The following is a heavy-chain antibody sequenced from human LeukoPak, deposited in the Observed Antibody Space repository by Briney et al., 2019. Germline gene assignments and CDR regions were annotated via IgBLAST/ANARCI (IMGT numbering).Heavy chain of an antibody. V-gene: IGHV4-38-2*01. Sequence: SETLSLTCAVSGYSISSGYYWGWIRQPPGKGLEWIGRISHSGSTFYNPSLKSRVTISVDTSKNQFSLKLSSVTAADTAVYYCARHPDSSGYYIGYWGQGTLVTVSS. CDR1: GYSISSGYY. D-gene: IGHD3-22*01. J-gene: IGHJ4*02. CDR3: ARHPDSSGYYIGY. CDR2: ISHSGST.